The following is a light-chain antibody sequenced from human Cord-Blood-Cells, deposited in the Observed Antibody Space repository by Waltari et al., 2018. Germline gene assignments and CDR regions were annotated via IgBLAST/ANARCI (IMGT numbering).Light chain of an antibody. V-gene: IGKV1-13*02. CDR2: HAS. Sequence: AIQLTQSPSSLSASVGDRVTITCRASQGINSALAWYRQKPGKAPKLLIFHASSLESWVPSRLSGSGSGTDFYLTISSVQPEDFATYYCKQFNIYPHFGPGPKVDIK. CDR1: QGINSA. J-gene: IGKJ3*01. CDR3: KQFNIYPH.